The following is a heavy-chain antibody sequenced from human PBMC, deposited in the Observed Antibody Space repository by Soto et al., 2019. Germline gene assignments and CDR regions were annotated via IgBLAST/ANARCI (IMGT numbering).Heavy chain of an antibody. J-gene: IGHJ4*02. V-gene: IGHV4-59*01. CDR2: IYYSGST. CDR1: GGSISSYY. Sequence: SETLSLTCTVSGGSISSYYWSWIRQPPGKGLEWIGYIYYSGSTNYSPSLKSRVTISVDTSKNQFSLKLSSVTAADTAVYYCARWYEGDYFDYWGQGTLVTVSS. CDR3: ARWYEGDYFDY. D-gene: IGHD6-13*01.